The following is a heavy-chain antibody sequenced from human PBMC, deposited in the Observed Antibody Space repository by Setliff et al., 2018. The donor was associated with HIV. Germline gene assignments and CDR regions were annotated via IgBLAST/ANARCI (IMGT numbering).Heavy chain of an antibody. J-gene: IGHJ6*03. CDR1: RSTFNSHT. CDR2: IIPILGVA. D-gene: IGHD3-3*01. CDR3: VRGVQSPPHYSYYYMDV. Sequence: ASVKVACKASRSTFNSHTINWVRQAPGQGLDWMGRIIPILGVANYAHRFQGKVTITADKSTSTAYMELTSLRFDDTAMYYCVRGVQSPPHYSYYYMDVWGEGTMVTVS. V-gene: IGHV1-69*02.